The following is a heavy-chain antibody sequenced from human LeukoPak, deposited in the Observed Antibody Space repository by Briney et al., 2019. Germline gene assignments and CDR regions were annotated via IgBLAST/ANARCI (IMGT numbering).Heavy chain of an antibody. CDR2: INPSGGST. V-gene: IGHV1-46*01. D-gene: IGHD6-19*01. J-gene: IGHJ2*01. Sequence: ASVKVSCKASGYTFTGYYMHWVRQAPGQGLEWMGIINPSGGSTSYAQKFQGRVTMTRDMSTSTVYMELSSLRSEDTAVYYCARVGKDSSGWLTFDLWGRGTLVTVSS. CDR1: GYTFTGYY. CDR3: ARVGKDSSGWLTFDL.